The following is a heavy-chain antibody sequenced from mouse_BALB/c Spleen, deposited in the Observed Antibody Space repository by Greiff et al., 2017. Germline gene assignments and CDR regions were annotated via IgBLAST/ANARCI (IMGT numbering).Heavy chain of an antibody. D-gene: IGHD1-1*02. V-gene: IGHV5-6-5*01. CDR2: ISSGGST. CDR3: ARGGGLEGFAY. J-gene: IGHJ3*01. CDR1: GFTFSSYA. Sequence: EVKLMESLGGLVKPGGSLKLSCAASGFTFSSYAMSWVRQTPEKRLEWVASISSGGSTYYPDSVKGRFTISRDNARNILYLQMSSLRSEDTAMYYCARGGGLEGFAYWGQGTLVTVSA.